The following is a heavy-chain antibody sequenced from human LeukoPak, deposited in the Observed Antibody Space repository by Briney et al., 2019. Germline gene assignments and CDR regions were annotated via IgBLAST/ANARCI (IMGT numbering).Heavy chain of an antibody. CDR1: GYTFTGYY. D-gene: IGHD6-19*01. CDR2: INPNSGGT. J-gene: IGHJ4*02. CDR3: ARGDDSSGWLFDY. V-gene: IGHV1-2*02. Sequence: ASVKVSCKASGYTFTGYYMHWVRQAPGQGLEWVGWINPNSGGTNYAQKFQGRVTMTRDTSISTAYMELSRLRSDDTAVYYCARGDDSSGWLFDYWGQGTLVTVSS.